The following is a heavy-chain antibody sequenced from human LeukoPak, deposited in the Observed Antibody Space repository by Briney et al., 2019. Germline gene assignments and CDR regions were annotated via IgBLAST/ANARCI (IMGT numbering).Heavy chain of an antibody. V-gene: IGHV1-2*02. D-gene: IGHD5-12*01. J-gene: IGHJ4*02. CDR1: GYTFTGYY. CDR3: ARARRDGYNYDQSLDY. Sequence: ASVKVSCKASGYTFTGYYMHWVRQAPGQGLEWMGWINPNSGGTNYAQKFQGRVTMTRDTSISTAYMELSRLRSDDTAVYYCARARRDGYNYDQSLDYWGQGTLVTVSS. CDR2: INPNSGGT.